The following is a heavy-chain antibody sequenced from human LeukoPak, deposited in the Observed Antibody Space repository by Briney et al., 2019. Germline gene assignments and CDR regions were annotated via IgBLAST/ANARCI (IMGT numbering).Heavy chain of an antibody. D-gene: IGHD2-15*01. CDR2: IYPGDSDT. V-gene: IGHV5-51*01. Sequence: GESLKISCKGSGYSFTNYWIGWVRQMPGKGLEWMGIIYPGDSDTRYSPSFQGQVTISADKSISTAYLQWGSLKASDTAMYYCARSQGYCSGGSCLQGDWFDPWGQGTLVTVSS. CDR1: GYSFTNYW. CDR3: ARSQGYCSGGSCLQGDWFDP. J-gene: IGHJ5*02.